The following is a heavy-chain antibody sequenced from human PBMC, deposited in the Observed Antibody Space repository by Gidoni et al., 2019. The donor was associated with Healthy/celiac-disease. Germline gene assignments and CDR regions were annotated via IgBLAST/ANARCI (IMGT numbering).Heavy chain of an antibody. V-gene: IGHV1-69*01. CDR3: ARADYDYVWGSYRPYNWFDP. CDR2: LIPIFGTA. D-gene: IGHD3-16*02. J-gene: IGHJ5*02. CDR1: GGTFSSYA. Sequence: QVQLVQSGAEVKKPGSSVKVSCKASGGTFSSYAISWVRQAPGQGLEWMGGLIPIFGTANYAQKCQGRVTITADESTSTAYMELSSLRSEDTAVYYCARADYDYVWGSYRPYNWFDPWGQGTLVTVSS.